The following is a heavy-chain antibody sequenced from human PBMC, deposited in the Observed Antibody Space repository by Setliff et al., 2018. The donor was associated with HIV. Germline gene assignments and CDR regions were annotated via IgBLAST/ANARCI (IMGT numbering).Heavy chain of an antibody. Sequence: SETLSLTCTVSGVTISSHYWSWVRQPPGKGLEWIGYIYYSGTTYYNPTLKSRVSISIDTPKSQFSLKLTSMTAADTAVYYCVRTGSSTSWGIYYYYYMDIWGKGSTVTAP. CDR3: VRTGSSTSWGIYYYYYMDI. J-gene: IGHJ6*03. CDR1: GVTISSHY. V-gene: IGHV4-59*04. D-gene: IGHD3-10*01. CDR2: IYYSGTT.